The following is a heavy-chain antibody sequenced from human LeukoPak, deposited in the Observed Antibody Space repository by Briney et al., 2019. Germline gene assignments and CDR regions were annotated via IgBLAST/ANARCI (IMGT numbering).Heavy chain of an antibody. CDR3: ARDSSAHDAFDI. J-gene: IGHJ3*02. Sequence: GGSLRLSCAASGFTFSSYEMNWVRQAQGKGLEWVSYISSSGSTIYYADSVKGRFTISRDNAKNSLYLQMNSLRAEDTAVYYCARDSSAHDAFDIWGQGTMVTVSS. CDR1: GFTFSSYE. CDR2: ISSSGSTI. D-gene: IGHD3-3*01. V-gene: IGHV3-48*03.